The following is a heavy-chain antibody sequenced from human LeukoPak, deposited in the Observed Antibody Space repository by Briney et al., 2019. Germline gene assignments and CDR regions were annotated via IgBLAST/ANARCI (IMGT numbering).Heavy chain of an antibody. V-gene: IGHV3-49*03. CDR3: TRGIDDYGNYDPTYFDY. CDR1: GFTFGDYA. Sequence: GGSLRLSCTASGFTFGDYAMSWFRQAPGKGLEWVGFIRSKAYGGTTEYAASVKGRFTISRDDSKSIAYLQMNSLKTEDTAVYYCTRGIDDYGNYDPTYFDYWGQGTLVTVSS. CDR2: IRSKAYGGTT. D-gene: IGHD4-11*01. J-gene: IGHJ4*02.